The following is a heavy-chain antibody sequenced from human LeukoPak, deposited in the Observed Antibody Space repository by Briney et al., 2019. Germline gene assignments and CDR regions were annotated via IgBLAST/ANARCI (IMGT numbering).Heavy chain of an antibody. CDR2: IYTSGST. J-gene: IGHJ6*03. CDR1: NGSISSHY. CDR3: ARHGYDPGYCSSTSCYGRRNYYYMDV. D-gene: IGHD2-2*03. V-gene: IGHV4-4*09. Sequence: SETLSLTCTVSNGSISSHYWSWIRQPPGKGLEWIGYIYTSGSTNYNPSLKSRVTISVDTSKSQFSLKLSSVTAADTAVYYCARHGYDPGYCSSTSCYGRRNYYYMDVWGKGTTVTVSS.